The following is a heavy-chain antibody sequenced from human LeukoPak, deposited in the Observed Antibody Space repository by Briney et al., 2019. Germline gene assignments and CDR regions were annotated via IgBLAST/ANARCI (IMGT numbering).Heavy chain of an antibody. J-gene: IGHJ4*02. V-gene: IGHV3-30*02. CDR2: IRYDGTNK. D-gene: IGHD6-13*01. CDR3: ASTYSSSWYY. CDR1: GFTFSNYG. Sequence: PGGSLRLSCAASGFTFSNYGMHWVRQAPGKGLEWVAFIRYDGTNKYYADSVKGRFTISRDNAKNSLYLQMNSLRAEDTAVYYCASTYSSSWYYWGQGTLVTVSS.